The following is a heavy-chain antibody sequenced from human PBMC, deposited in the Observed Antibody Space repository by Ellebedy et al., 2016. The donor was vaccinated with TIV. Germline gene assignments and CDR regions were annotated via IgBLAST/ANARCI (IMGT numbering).Heavy chain of an antibody. V-gene: IGHV3-74*01. CDR3: ARGYGGTSAYWYFDL. CDR2: INGDGGFT. J-gene: IGHJ2*01. CDR1: GFTFSRHW. D-gene: IGHD4-23*01. Sequence: PGGSLRLSCAASGFTFSRHWMHWIRQAPGKGLVWLSRINGDGGFTSHADFVKGRFTISRDNSKNILYLQMSSLGAEDTAMYYCARGYGGTSAYWYFDLWGRGTLVTVSS.